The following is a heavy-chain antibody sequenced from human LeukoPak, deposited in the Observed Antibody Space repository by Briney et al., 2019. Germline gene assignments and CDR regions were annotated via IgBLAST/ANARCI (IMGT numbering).Heavy chain of an antibody. CDR1: GFTFSGHG. V-gene: IGHV3-33*05. J-gene: IGHJ6*02. CDR3: ARVGCTGGSCKPYHYYGMDV. D-gene: IGHD2-15*01. CDR2: ISYDGTGT. Sequence: GGSLRLSCAASGFTFSGHGMHWVRQAPGKGLEWVALISYDGTGTYYIDSVKGRFTISRDNSKNTLYLQMNSLRAEDTAVFYCARVGCTGGSCKPYHYYGMDVWGQGTTVTVSS.